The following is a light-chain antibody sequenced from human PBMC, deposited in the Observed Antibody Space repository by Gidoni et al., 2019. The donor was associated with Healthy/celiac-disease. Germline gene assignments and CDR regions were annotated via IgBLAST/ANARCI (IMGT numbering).Light chain of an antibody. CDR3: QQRSNKTQEIT. V-gene: IGKV3-11*01. CDR1: QSFSIY. Sequence: EIVLTQSPATLSLSPGERATLSCRASQSFSIYLAWYQQKPGQAPRLIIYVASNRATGIPARLSGSGCGTDLTLTIRSLGPEDFAVYYCQQRSNKTQEITFGQGTRLEIK. J-gene: IGKJ5*01. CDR2: VAS.